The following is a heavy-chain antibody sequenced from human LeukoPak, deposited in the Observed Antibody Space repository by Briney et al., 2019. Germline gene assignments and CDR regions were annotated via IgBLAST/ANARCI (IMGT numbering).Heavy chain of an antibody. CDR2: IKSKTDGGTT. CDR3: TTITMIREHEDY. Sequence: KAGGSLRLSCAASGFTFSKAWVSWVRQAPGKGLEWVGRIKSKTDGGTTDYAAPVKGRFTISRDDSRNTLSLQMNSLKTEDTAVYYCTTITMIREHEDYWGQGTLVTVSS. D-gene: IGHD3-10*01. J-gene: IGHJ4*02. CDR1: GFTFSKAW. V-gene: IGHV3-15*01.